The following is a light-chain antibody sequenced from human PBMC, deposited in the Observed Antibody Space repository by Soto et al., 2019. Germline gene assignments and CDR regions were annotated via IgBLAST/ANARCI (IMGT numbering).Light chain of an antibody. V-gene: IGKV3-20*01. CDR3: QQYGSSPWT. CDR2: GAS. Sequence: EIVLTQSPGTLSLSPGERATLSCRASQSVSSSYVAWYQQKPGQAPRLLIYGASSRASGIPDRFSGSGSGTDFTLTISRREPEDFAVYYCQQYGSSPWTFGQGTKVEIK. J-gene: IGKJ1*01. CDR1: QSVSSSY.